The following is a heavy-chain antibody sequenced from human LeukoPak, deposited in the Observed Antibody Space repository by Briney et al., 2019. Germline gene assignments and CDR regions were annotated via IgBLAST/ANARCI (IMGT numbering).Heavy chain of an antibody. CDR2: ISSSSSTI. J-gene: IGHJ3*02. CDR1: GFTFSSYS. CDR3: VRDHHRRLYDSQARDTFDI. Sequence: GGSLRLSRAASGFTFSSYSMNWVRQAPGKGLEWVSYISSSSSTIYYADSVKGRFTISRDNAKNSLYLQMNSLRAEDTAVYYCVRDHHRRLYDSQARDTFDIWGQGTMVTVSS. D-gene: IGHD3-22*01. V-gene: IGHV3-48*01.